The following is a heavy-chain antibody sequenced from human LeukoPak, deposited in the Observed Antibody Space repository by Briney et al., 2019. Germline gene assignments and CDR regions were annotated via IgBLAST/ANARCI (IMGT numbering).Heavy chain of an antibody. D-gene: IGHD3-22*01. Sequence: SVKVSCKASGGTFSSHGISWVRQAPGRGLEWMGGIIPIFHTTNYAQNFQDRLTITTDESTNTVYMELSSLRSEDTAVYYCARDYNYDSSAYDDALDIWGQGTMVTVSS. CDR2: IIPIFHTT. V-gene: IGHV1-69*05. CDR1: GGTFSSHG. CDR3: ARDYNYDSSAYDDALDI. J-gene: IGHJ3*02.